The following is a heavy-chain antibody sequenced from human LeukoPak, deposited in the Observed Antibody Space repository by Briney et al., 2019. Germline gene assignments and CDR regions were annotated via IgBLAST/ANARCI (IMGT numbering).Heavy chain of an antibody. J-gene: IGHJ4*02. CDR1: GFTFSSHW. Sequence: GGSLRLSCAASGFTFSSHWMTWVRQAPGKGLEWVANIKYDGSDKYYVDSVEGRFTISRDNAKNSLYLQMNSLRAEDAAVYYCVRWGSGNYCRYFDYWGQGTQVTVSS. CDR2: IKYDGSDK. V-gene: IGHV3-7*01. D-gene: IGHD3-10*01. CDR3: VRWGSGNYCRYFDY.